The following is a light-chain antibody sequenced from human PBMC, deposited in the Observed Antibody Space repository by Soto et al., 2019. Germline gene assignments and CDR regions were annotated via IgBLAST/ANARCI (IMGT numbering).Light chain of an antibody. CDR3: QQYGSSPLT. CDR1: QSVSSSY. Sequence: EIVLTQSPGTLSLSPGARATLSCRASQSVSSSYLAWYQQKPGQAPRLLIYGASSRATGIPDRCSGSGSGTDFTRTISRLETEDFAVYYCQQYGSSPLTFGPGTKVYIK. V-gene: IGKV3-20*01. CDR2: GAS. J-gene: IGKJ3*01.